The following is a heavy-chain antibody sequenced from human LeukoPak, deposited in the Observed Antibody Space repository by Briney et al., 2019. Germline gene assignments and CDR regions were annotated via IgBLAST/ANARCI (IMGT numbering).Heavy chain of an antibody. CDR2: IYSGGST. Sequence: GGSLRLSCAASGFTVSSNYMSWVRQAPGRGLEWVSVIYSGGSTYYADSVKGRFTISRDNSKNTLYLQMNSLRAEDTAVYYCAREGSGSYPYFDYWGQGTLVTVSS. CDR3: AREGSGSYPYFDY. V-gene: IGHV3-53*01. J-gene: IGHJ4*02. CDR1: GFTVSSNY. D-gene: IGHD1-26*01.